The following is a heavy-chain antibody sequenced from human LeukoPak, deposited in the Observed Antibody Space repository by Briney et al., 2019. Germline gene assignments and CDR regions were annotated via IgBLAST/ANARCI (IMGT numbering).Heavy chain of an antibody. D-gene: IGHD6-6*01. V-gene: IGHV3-23*01. CDR1: GFTFTSYA. CDR2: ISGSGGST. CDR3: TRESSSHSSSHY. J-gene: IGHJ4*02. Sequence: PGGSLRLSCAASGFTFTSYAMSWVRQAPGKGLEWVSAISGSGGSTYYADSVKGRFTISGDNSKNTLYLQMNSLRAEDTAVYYCTRESSSHSSSHYWGQGTLVTVSS.